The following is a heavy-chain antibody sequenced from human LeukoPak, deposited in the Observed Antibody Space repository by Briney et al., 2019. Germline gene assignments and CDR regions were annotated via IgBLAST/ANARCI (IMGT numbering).Heavy chain of an antibody. CDR3: TTPDQNSSSWYQGFDY. J-gene: IGHJ4*02. V-gene: IGHV3-15*01. CDR2: IKSKTDGGTT. Sequence: KSGGSLRLSCAASGFTFSNAWMSWVRQAPGKGLEWVGRIKSKTDGGTTDYAAPVKGRFTISRDDSKNTLYLQMNSLKTEDTAVYYCTTPDQNSSSWYQGFDYWGQGTLVTVSS. CDR1: GFTFSNAW. D-gene: IGHD6-13*01.